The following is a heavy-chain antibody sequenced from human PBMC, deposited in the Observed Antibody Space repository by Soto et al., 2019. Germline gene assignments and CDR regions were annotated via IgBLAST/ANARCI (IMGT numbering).Heavy chain of an antibody. CDR3: ARDPLGGDYSSRHYYYGMDV. CDR1: GFTFSSYS. V-gene: IGHV3-21*01. Sequence: GGSLRLSCAASGFTFSSYSMNWVRQAPGKGLEWVSSISSSSYIYYADSVKGRFTISRDNAKNSLYLQMNSLRAEDTAVYYCARDPLGGDYSSRHYYYGMDVWGQGTTVTVSS. D-gene: IGHD4-17*01. CDR2: ISSSSYI. J-gene: IGHJ6*02.